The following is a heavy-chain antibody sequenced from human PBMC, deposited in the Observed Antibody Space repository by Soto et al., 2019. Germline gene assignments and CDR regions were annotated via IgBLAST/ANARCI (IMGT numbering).Heavy chain of an antibody. J-gene: IGHJ6*02. CDR2: IYSGGST. V-gene: IGHV3-53*01. D-gene: IGHD6-13*01. CDR3: ARDRISGIAAAGRGYYGMDV. CDR1: GFTVSSNY. Sequence: PGGSLRLSCAASGFTVSSNYMSWVRQAPGKGLEWVSVIYSGGSTYYADSVKGRFTISRDNSKNTLYLQMNSLRAEDTAVYYCARDRISGIAAAGRGYYGMDVWGQGTTVTVSS.